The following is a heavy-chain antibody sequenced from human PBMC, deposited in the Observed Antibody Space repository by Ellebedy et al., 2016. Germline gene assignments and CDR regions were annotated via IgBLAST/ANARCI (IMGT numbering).Heavy chain of an antibody. D-gene: IGHD2-21*01. J-gene: IGHJ2*01. CDR2: LSGSGPKT. V-gene: IGHV3-23*01. CDR3: AKHETDGDYYFDL. CDR1: GFTFKTYA. Sequence: GESLKISXAASGFTFKTYAMSSVRQAPGEGLEWVSTLSGSGPKTYYADSVQGRFTISRDNSKSTLYLQMNSLRAEDTAVYYCAKHETDGDYYFDLWGRGTLVTVSS.